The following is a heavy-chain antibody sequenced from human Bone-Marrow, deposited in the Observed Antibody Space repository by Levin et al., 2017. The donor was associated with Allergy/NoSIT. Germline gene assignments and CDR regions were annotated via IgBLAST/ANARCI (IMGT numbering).Heavy chain of an antibody. CDR2: ISYGGTNQ. V-gene: IGHV3-30*04. D-gene: IGHD3-10*01. J-gene: IGHJ3*02. CDR3: AGGGITMVPGGPDAYDI. CDR1: GFTFNYYP. Sequence: GGSLRLSCATSGFTFNYYPLHWVRQVPGKGLQWVADISYGGTNQHYADSVKGRFTISRDDSRNTLFLQMDSLRIDDTAVYYCAGGGITMVPGGPDAYDIWGHGTMVIVSS.